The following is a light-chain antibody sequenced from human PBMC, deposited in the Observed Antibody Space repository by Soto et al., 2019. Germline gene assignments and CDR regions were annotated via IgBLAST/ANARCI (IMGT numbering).Light chain of an antibody. CDR1: SSNIGRNT. J-gene: IGLJ2*01. CDR3: AAWDDSLNDLL. CDR2: SNN. V-gene: IGLV1-44*01. Sequence: QSVLTQPPSASGTPGQRVTISCSGSSSNIGRNTLNWYQQVPGTAPKLLIYSNNQRSSGVPDRFSGSKSGTSASLAISGLQSEDEADYYCAAWDDSLNDLLFGGGTQLTVL.